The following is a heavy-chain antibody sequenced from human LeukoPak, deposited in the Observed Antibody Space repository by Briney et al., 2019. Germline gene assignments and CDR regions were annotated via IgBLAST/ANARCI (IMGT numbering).Heavy chain of an antibody. J-gene: IGHJ4*02. CDR3: ARDFGRGYDYVWGGFYFDY. Sequence: PGGSLRLSCAASGFTFSDYYMSWIRQAPGKGLEWVSYISSSGSTIYYADSVKGRFTISRDNAKNSLYLQMNSLRAEDTAVYYCARDFGRGYDYVWGGFYFDYWGQGTLVTVSS. CDR1: GFTFSDYY. CDR2: ISSSGSTI. V-gene: IGHV3-11*04. D-gene: IGHD3-16*01.